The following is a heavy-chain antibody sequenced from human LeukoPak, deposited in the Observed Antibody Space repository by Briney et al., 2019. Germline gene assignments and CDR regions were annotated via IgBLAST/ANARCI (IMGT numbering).Heavy chain of an antibody. Sequence: ASVKVSCKASGYTFTGYYMHWVRQAPGQGLEWMGRINPNSGGTNYAQKFQGRVTMTRDTSISTAYMELSRLRSEDTAVYYCAMYGDYVENYFDYWGQGTLVTVSS. CDR1: GYTFTGYY. CDR2: INPNSGGT. V-gene: IGHV1-2*06. D-gene: IGHD4-17*01. CDR3: AMYGDYVENYFDY. J-gene: IGHJ4*02.